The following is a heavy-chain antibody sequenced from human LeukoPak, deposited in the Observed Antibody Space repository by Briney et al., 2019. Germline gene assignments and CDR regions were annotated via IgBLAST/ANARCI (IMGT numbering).Heavy chain of an antibody. CDR3: ARGERYRYYYDSSGSYVDY. Sequence: GGSLRLSCAASGFTFSSYAMSWVRQAPGKGLEWVSAISGSGGSTYYADSVKGRFTISRDNSKNTLYLQMNSLRAEDTAVYYCARGERYRYYYDSSGSYVDYWGQGTLVTVSS. CDR1: GFTFSSYA. D-gene: IGHD3-22*01. J-gene: IGHJ4*02. CDR2: ISGSGGST. V-gene: IGHV3-23*01.